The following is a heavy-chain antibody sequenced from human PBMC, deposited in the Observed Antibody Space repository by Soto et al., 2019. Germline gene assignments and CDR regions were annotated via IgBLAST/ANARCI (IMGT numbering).Heavy chain of an antibody. V-gene: IGHV1-46*01. J-gene: IGHJ4*02. CDR2: INPRGGGT. CDR3: ARDISFNFDL. Sequence: ASVKVSCKASGYTFTSYYLHWVRQAPGQGLEWMGLINPRGGGTTYAQKFQGRVTMTRDTSTSTIYMELSSLRSEDTAVYYCARDISFNFDLCGQGTLVTVSS. CDR1: GYTFTSYY.